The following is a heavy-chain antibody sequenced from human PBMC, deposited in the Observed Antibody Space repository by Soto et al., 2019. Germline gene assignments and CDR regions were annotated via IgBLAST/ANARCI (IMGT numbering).Heavy chain of an antibody. CDR3: ARGDYYDTNGPFSDAFDI. CDR2: IKPDGSEK. V-gene: IGHV3-7*04. Sequence: GGSLRLSCAASGFTFSNYWMSWVRQAPGKGLEWVANIKPDGSEKFYVDSLKGRLTMSRDNAKNSLYLQMNSLRVDDTAVYYCARGDYYDTNGPFSDAFDIWGQGTMVTVSS. J-gene: IGHJ3*02. CDR1: GFTFSNYW. D-gene: IGHD3-22*01.